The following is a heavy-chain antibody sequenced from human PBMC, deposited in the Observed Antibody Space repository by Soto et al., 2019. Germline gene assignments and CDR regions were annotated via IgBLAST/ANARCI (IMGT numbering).Heavy chain of an antibody. Sequence: QVQLVQSGAEVQKPGSSVKVSCKAPGGTFSSYAISWVRQAPGQGLEWMGGIIPIFGTANYAQKFQGRVTITADESTSTGYLELSSLRSEDTAVYHCARSQGGSTSLDIYYYYYYGMDVWGQGTTVPVSS. CDR2: IIPIFGTA. D-gene: IGHD2-2*01. J-gene: IGHJ6*02. CDR1: GGTFSSYA. V-gene: IGHV1-69*01. CDR3: ARSQGGSTSLDIYYYYYYGMDV.